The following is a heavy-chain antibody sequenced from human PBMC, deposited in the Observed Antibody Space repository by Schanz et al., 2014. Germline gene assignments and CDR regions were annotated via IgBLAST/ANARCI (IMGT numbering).Heavy chain of an antibody. V-gene: IGHV1-18*01. CDR2: NSGYNGNT. J-gene: IGHJ4*02. Sequence: QVQLVQSGAEVKNPGASVKVSCKASGYTFINSDINWVRQAPGPGREWMGWNSGYNGNTSDAQKLQGRVTMTTDTSTRTAYMELRSLRSDGTAVYYCAREILPYGSHGCLGYWGQGTLVTVSS. D-gene: IGHD3-10*01. CDR3: AREILPYGSHGCLGY. CDR1: GYTFINSD.